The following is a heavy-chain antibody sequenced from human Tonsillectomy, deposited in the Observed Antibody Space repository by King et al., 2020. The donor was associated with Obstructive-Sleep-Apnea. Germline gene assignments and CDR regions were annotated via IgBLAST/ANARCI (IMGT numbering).Heavy chain of an antibody. V-gene: IGHV3-53*04. CDR3: ARVSVEMATIVFDY. J-gene: IGHJ4*02. CDR2: IYSGGST. D-gene: IGHD5-24*01. Sequence: VQLVESGGGLVQPGGSLRLSCAASGFTVSSNYMSWVRQAPGKGLEWVSVIYSGGSTYYADSVKGRFTISRHNSKNTLYLQINSLRAEDTAVYYCARVSVEMATIVFDYWGQGTLVTVSS. CDR1: GFTVSSNY.